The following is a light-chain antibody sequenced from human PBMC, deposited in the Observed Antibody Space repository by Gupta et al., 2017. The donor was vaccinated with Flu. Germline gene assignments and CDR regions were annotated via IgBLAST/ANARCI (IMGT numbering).Light chain of an antibody. CDR3: LQHGSYSHWT. CDR2: KAS. V-gene: IGKV1-5*03. J-gene: IGKJ1*01. CDR1: QTLSIY. Sequence: ERVIITCRASQTLSIYLAWYQQQPGKAPSRLIYKASILESGVPSRFSGAGSGKEFTLIISSLQHDDFATFYCLQHGSYSHWTFGQGTKLESK.